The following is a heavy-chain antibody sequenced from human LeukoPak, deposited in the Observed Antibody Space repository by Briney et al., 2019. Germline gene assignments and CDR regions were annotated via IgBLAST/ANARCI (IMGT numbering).Heavy chain of an antibody. J-gene: IGHJ4*02. D-gene: IGHD4-17*01. CDR3: AKDPHTVTSYPDY. Sequence: PGRSLRLSCAASGFTFSSYGMHWVRQAPGKGLEWVAVISYDGSNKYYADSVKGRFTISRDNSKNTLYLQMNSLRAEDTAVYYCAKDPHTVTSYPDYWGQGALVTVSS. CDR2: ISYDGSNK. V-gene: IGHV3-30*18. CDR1: GFTFSSYG.